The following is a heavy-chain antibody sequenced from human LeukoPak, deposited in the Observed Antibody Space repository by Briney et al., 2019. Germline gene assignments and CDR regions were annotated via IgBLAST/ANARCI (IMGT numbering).Heavy chain of an antibody. CDR3: ASRGTMGDISIY. D-gene: IGHD1-1*01. V-gene: IGHV1-46*03. J-gene: IGHJ4*02. Sequence: ASVKVSCKASGYTFTSYYMHWVRRAPGQGLEWMGIINPSGGSTSYAQKFQGRVTMTRDMSTSTVYMELSSLKIEDTALYYCASRGTMGDISIYWGQGTLVTVSS. CDR2: INPSGGST. CDR1: GYTFTSYY.